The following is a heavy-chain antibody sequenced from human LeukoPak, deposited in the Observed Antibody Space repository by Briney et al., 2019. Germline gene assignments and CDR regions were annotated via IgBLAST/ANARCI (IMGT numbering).Heavy chain of an antibody. CDR3: ARVVLRIAARYRSWFDP. V-gene: IGHV1-24*01. J-gene: IGHJ5*02. D-gene: IGHD6-6*01. CDR2: FDPEDGET. Sequence: ASVKVSCKVSGHTLTELSMHWVRQAPGKGLEWMGGFDPEDGETIYAQKFQGRVTMTEDTSTDTAYMELSSLRSEDTAVYYCARVVLRIAARYRSWFDPWGQGTLVTVSS. CDR1: GHTLTELS.